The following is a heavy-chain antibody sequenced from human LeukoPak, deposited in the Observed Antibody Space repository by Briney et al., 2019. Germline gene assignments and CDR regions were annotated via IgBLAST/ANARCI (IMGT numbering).Heavy chain of an antibody. CDR3: ARQDGNLDP. J-gene: IGHJ5*02. CDR1: GGSISSYY. CDR2: IYYSGST. V-gene: IGHV4-59*08. Sequence: SETLSLTCTVSGGSISSYYWSWIRQPPGKGPEWIGYIYYSGSTNYNPSLKSRVTISVDTSKNQFSLKLSSVTAADTAVYYCARQDGNLDPWGQGTLVTVSS.